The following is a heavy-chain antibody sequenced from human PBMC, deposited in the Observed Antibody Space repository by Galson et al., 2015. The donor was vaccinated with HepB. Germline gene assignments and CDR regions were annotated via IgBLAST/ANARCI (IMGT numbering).Heavy chain of an antibody. V-gene: IGHV3-7*01. CDR1: GFTFSSYW. D-gene: IGHD6-6*01. CDR2: IKQDGSEK. J-gene: IGHJ6*03. Sequence: SLRLSCAASGFTFSSYWVSWVRQAPGKGLEWVANIKQDGSEKYYVDSVKGRFTISRDNAKNSLYLQMNSLRAEDTAVYYCARIGSSSPRGYYYYYMDVWGKGTTITVSS. CDR3: ARIGSSSPRGYYYYYMDV.